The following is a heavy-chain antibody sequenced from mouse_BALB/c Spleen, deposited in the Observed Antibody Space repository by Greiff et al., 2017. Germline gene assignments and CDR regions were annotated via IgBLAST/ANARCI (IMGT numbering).Heavy chain of an antibody. D-gene: IGHD2-3*01. CDR1: GYTFTEYT. Sequence: VQLQQSGPELVKPGASVKMSCKASGYTFTEYTMHWVKQSHGKSLEWIGGINPNNGGTSYNQKFKGKATLTVDKSSSTAYMELRSLTSEDSAVYYCARKGDGYYNAMDYWGQGTSVTVSS. J-gene: IGHJ4*01. CDR2: INPNNGGT. CDR3: ARKGDGYYNAMDY. V-gene: IGHV1-22*01.